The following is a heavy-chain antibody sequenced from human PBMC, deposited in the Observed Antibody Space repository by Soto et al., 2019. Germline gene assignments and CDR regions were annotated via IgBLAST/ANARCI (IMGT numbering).Heavy chain of an antibody. CDR3: ARQIVVVVAATRSLEYNWFDP. J-gene: IGHJ5*02. CDR2: IIPIFGTA. D-gene: IGHD2-15*01. V-gene: IGHV1-69*13. Sequence: SVKVSCKASGGTFSSYAISWVRQAPGQGLEWMGGIIPIFGTANYAQKFQGRVTITADESTSTAYMELSSLRSEDTAVYYCARQIVVVVAATRSLEYNWFDPWGQGTLVTVSS. CDR1: GGTFSSYA.